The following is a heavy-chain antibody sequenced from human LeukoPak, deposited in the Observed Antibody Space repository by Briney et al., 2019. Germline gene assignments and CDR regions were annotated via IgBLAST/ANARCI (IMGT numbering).Heavy chain of an antibody. CDR1: GYSFTSYW. J-gene: IGHJ4*02. CDR3: ARRDSSGYYVDY. V-gene: IGHV5-51*01. D-gene: IGHD3-22*01. CDR2: IYPGDSDT. Sequence: GESLKISCKGSGYSFTSYWIAWVRQMPGKGLEWMGIIYPGDSDTRYSPSFQGQVTISADKSVTTAYLQWSSLKASGTAMYYCARRDSSGYYVDYWGQGTLVTVSS.